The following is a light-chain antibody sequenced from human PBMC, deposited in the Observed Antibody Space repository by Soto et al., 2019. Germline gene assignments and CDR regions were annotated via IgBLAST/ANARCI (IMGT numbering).Light chain of an antibody. V-gene: IGKV2-30*01. J-gene: IGKJ5*01. CDR1: LSLVYSDGGTY. Sequence: DVVLTQSPLSLPVTLGQPASISCRSSLSLVYSDGGTYLNWFQQRPGQSPRRLIYKVSNRDSGVPDRFSGSGSGTDFTLEISRVEAEDVGVYYCMQGTHWPPITFGQGTRLEIK. CDR2: KVS. CDR3: MQGTHWPPIT.